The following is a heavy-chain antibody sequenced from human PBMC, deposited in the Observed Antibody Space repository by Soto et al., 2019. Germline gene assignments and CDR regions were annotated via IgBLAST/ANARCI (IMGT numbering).Heavy chain of an antibody. CDR3: TRAPLHPLSSCWYSTYHHFYYYMDD. CDR1: GDSVSSNSAA. V-gene: IGHV6-1*01. CDR2: AYYRSKWYT. Sequence: SQTLSLTCAISGDSVSSNSAAWNWIRQSPSRGLEWLGRAYYRSKWYTDYAVSVKSRMTITPDTSKNQFSLQLNSVTPGDTAVNYFTRAPLHPLSSCWYSTYHHFYYYMDDCGKGTTVTVSS. J-gene: IGHJ6*03. D-gene: IGHD6-13*01.